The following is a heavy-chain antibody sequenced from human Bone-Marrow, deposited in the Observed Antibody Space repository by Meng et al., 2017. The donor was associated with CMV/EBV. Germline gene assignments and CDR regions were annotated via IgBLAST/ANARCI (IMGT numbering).Heavy chain of an antibody. Sequence: GESLKISCAASGFTFSDYYMSWIRQAPGKGLEWVSYISSSGSTIYYADSVKGRFTISRDNAKNSLYLQMNSLRAEDTAVYYCARAGSGGYFDYWGQGTLVTVSS. V-gene: IGHV3-11*04. CDR2: ISSSGSTI. CDR3: ARAGSGGYFDY. J-gene: IGHJ4*02. D-gene: IGHD1-26*01. CDR1: GFTFSDYY.